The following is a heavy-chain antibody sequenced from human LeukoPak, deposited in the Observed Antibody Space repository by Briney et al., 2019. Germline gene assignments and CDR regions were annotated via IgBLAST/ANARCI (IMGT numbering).Heavy chain of an antibody. V-gene: IGHV4-59*12. CDR1: GGSIRSYY. J-gene: IGHJ5*02. Sequence: SETLSLTCTVSGGSIRSYYWSWIRQPPGKGLEWIGYVHYSRSTNYNPSLKSRVTISVDTSKNQFSLKLSSVTAADTAVYYCARDHLANLASRLFDPWGQGTLVTVS. CDR3: ARDHLANLASRLFDP. D-gene: IGHD3-3*01. CDR2: VHYSRST.